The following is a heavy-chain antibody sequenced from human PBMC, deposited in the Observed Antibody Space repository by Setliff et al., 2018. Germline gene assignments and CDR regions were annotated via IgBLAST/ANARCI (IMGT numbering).Heavy chain of an antibody. CDR3: ARGSGTYASSSRVFHY. J-gene: IGHJ4*02. V-gene: IGHV7-4-1*02. CDR2: INTNTGNP. Sequence: GASVKVSCKASGYTFTTYTMNWVRQAPGQGLEWMGWINTNTGNPTYAQGFTGRFVFSLDTSVSTAYLQINSLEAEDTAVYYCARGSGTYASSSRVFHYWGQGTLVTVS. CDR1: GYTFTTYT. D-gene: IGHD6-6*01.